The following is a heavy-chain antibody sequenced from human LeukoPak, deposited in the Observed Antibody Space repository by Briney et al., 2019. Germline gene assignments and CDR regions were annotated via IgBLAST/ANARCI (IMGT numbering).Heavy chain of an antibody. V-gene: IGHV4-59*01. CDR2: IHNRGST. Sequence: PSETLSLTCTVSGASISSSFWSWIRQPPGKGLEWIGYIHNRGSTNQDPSLKSRVTISVDTSKNQLSLRLSSVTAADTAVYYCARTPDSGSDAFDIWGQGTTVTVSS. CDR1: GASISSSF. D-gene: IGHD3-3*01. J-gene: IGHJ3*02. CDR3: ARTPDSGSDAFDI.